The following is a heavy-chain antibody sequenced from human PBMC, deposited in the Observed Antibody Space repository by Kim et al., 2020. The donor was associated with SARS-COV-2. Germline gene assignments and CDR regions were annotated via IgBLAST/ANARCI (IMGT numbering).Heavy chain of an antibody. CDR2: IYYSGST. D-gene: IGHD6-19*01. CDR1: GGSISSSSYY. CDR3: AGPQGRIAVAGTSPGWFDP. V-gene: IGHV4-39*01. Sequence: SETLSLTCTVSGGSISSSSYYWGWIRQPPGKGLEWIGSIYYSGSTYYNPSLKSRVTISVDTSKNQFSLKLSSVTAADTAVYYCAGPQGRIAVAGTSPGWFDPWGQGTLVTVSS. J-gene: IGHJ5*02.